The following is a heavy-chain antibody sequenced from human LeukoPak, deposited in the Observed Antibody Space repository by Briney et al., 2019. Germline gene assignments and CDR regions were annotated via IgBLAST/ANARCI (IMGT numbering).Heavy chain of an antibody. CDR2: IYYSGVT. V-gene: IGHV4-30-4*08. Sequence: SETLSLTCTVSGGSISSGDYYWSWIRQPPGKGLEWIGYIYYSGVTYYNPSLRSRVTISVDTSKNQFSLKLSSVTAADTAVYYCARCPGGGWFDPWGQGTLVTVSS. D-gene: IGHD3-16*01. CDR1: GGSISSGDYY. CDR3: ARCPGGGWFDP. J-gene: IGHJ5*02.